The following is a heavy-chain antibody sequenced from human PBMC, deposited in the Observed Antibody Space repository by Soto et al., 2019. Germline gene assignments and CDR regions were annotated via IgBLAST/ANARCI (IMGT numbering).Heavy chain of an antibody. CDR1: GGSISGYY. D-gene: IGHD3-10*01. Sequence: SETLSLTCGVHGGSISGYYWSWIRQSPGKGLEWIGETDHSGSTNYNPSLRSRVTMSVDTSKNQFSLRLSSVTAADTAVYYCARELDFYDSGTYYKSADWFGPWGQGTLVTVSS. CDR2: TDHSGST. CDR3: ARELDFYDSGTYYKSADWFGP. V-gene: IGHV4-34*01. J-gene: IGHJ5*02.